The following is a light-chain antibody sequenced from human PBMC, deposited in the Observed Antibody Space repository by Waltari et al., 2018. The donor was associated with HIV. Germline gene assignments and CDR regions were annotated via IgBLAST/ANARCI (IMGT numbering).Light chain of an antibody. J-gene: IGKJ1*01. Sequence: EIVLTQSPGTVSVSPGEEATLSCRASQTISTTYVAWYQQKLGQPPRLLIYAASARAAGVPDRCSGSGSGTDFTLTISGLEPEDCAVYYCQQYIGSPRTFGQGTKVELK. CDR1: QTISTTY. CDR2: AAS. CDR3: QQYIGSPRT. V-gene: IGKV3-20*01.